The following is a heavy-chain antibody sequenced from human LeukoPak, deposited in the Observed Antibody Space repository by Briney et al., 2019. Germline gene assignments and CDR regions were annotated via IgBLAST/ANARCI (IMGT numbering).Heavy chain of an antibody. V-gene: IGHV4-4*07. CDR1: GGSISSYY. Sequence: SEALSLTCPVSGGSISSYYWSWIRQPAGKGLEWIGRIYTSGSTNYNPSLKSRVTMSVDTSKNQFSLKLSSVTAADTAVYYCASSSVGWIFDYWGQGTLVTVSS. CDR3: ASSSVGWIFDY. J-gene: IGHJ4*02. D-gene: IGHD6-25*01. CDR2: IYTSGST.